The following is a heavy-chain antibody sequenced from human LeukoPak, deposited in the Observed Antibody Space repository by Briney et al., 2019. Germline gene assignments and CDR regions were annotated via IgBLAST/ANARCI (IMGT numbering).Heavy chain of an antibody. CDR1: GYSISSGYY. Sequence: PSETLSLTCTVSGYSISSGYYWGWIRQPPGKGLEWIGSIYHGGSTYYNPSLKSRVTISVDTSKNQFSLKLSSVTAADTAVYYCARKGDDYGDMDVWGKGTTVTVSS. CDR2: IYHGGST. V-gene: IGHV4-38-2*02. CDR3: ARKGDDYGDMDV. D-gene: IGHD4-17*01. J-gene: IGHJ6*03.